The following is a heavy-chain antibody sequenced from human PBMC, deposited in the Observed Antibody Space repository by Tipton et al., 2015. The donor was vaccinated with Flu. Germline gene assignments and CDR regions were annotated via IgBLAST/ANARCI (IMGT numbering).Heavy chain of an antibody. CDR2: ISWNSGSV. J-gene: IGHJ4*02. D-gene: IGHD1-26*01. CDR3: AKDDGASYYQAGFDY. V-gene: IGHV3-9*01. CDR1: GFTFDDYA. Sequence: SLRLSCAASGFTFDDYAMHWVRQAPGKGLEWVSGISWNSGSVGYADSVKGRFTISRDNAKNSLYLQMNSLRAEDTALYYCAKDDGASYYQAGFDYWGQGILVTVSS.